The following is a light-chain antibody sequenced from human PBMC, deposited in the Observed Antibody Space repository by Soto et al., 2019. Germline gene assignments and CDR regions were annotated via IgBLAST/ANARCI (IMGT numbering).Light chain of an antibody. CDR2: AAS. V-gene: IGKV3-15*01. CDR1: QSVSNK. J-gene: IGKJ1*01. CDR3: QHYNSYSEA. Sequence: EIVMTQSPATLSVSPGERATLSCRASQSVSNKLVWYQQKPGQAPRLLIYAASTRATGIPARFSGSGSETEFTLTISSLQPDDFATYYCQHYNSYSEAFGQGTKVDIK.